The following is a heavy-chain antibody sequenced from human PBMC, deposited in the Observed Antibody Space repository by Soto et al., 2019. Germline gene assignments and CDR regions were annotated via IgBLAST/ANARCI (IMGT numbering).Heavy chain of an antibody. CDR2: IWYDGSNK. D-gene: IGHD2-8*01. CDR3: ARDPGYCTNGVCYLNWFDP. V-gene: IGHV3-33*01. CDR1: GFTFSSYG. J-gene: IGHJ5*02. Sequence: QVQLVESGGGVVQPWRSLRLSCAASGFTFSSYGMHWVRQAPGKGLEWVAVIWYDGSNKYYADSVKGRFTISRDNSKNTLYLQMNSLRAEDTAVYYCARDPGYCTNGVCYLNWFDPWGQGTLVTVSS.